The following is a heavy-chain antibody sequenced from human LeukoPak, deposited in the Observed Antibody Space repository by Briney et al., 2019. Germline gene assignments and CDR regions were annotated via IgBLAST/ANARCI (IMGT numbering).Heavy chain of an antibody. Sequence: GGSLRLSCAASGFTFDDYAVHWVRQAPGKGLEWVSGISWNSGSIGYADSVKGRFTISRDNAKNSLYLQMNSLRAEDTALYYCAKDTRSSSRYYFDYWGQGTLVTVSS. CDR3: AKDTRSSSRYYFDY. J-gene: IGHJ4*02. CDR1: GFTFDDYA. D-gene: IGHD6-13*01. V-gene: IGHV3-9*01. CDR2: ISWNSGSI.